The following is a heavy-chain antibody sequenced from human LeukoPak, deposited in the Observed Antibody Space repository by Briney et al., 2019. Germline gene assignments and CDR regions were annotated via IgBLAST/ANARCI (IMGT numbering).Heavy chain of an antibody. CDR2: IFPGDSHT. J-gene: IGHJ5*02. CDR1: GYSFTNYW. D-gene: IGHD3-3*01. CDR3: ARSSVNWFDP. Sequence: GEPLKISCKGSGYSFTNYWIGWVRQMPGKGLEWMGIIFPGDSHTRYSPSFQGQVTMSADKSISTAYLQWSSLRASDTAMYYCARSSVNWFDPWGQGTLVTVSS. V-gene: IGHV5-51*01.